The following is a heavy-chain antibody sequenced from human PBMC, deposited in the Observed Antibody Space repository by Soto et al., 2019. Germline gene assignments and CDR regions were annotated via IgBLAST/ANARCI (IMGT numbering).Heavy chain of an antibody. CDR1: GFIFTNFW. J-gene: IGHJ4*02. D-gene: IGHD6-13*01. V-gene: IGHV3-74*01. CDR3: AKDSWYFDL. Sequence: PGGSLRLSCEASGFIFTNFWMHWVRQVPGKGLAWVSRIDTSGSSTSYADSVKGRFTISRDNAKNTVSLQMNSLRAEDTGVYYCAKDSWYFDLWSQGSLVTVSS. CDR2: IDTSGSST.